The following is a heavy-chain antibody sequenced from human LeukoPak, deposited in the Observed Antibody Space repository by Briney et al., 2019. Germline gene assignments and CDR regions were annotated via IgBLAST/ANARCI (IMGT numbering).Heavy chain of an antibody. V-gene: IGHV3-30*18. CDR3: AKDPNYYDSSGYFQH. D-gene: IGHD3-22*01. J-gene: IGHJ1*01. CDR1: GFTFSSYG. Sequence: GGSLRLSCAASGFTFSSYGMHWVRQAPGKGLEWVAVISYDGSSKYYADSVKGRFTISRDNSKNTLYLQMNSLRAEDTAVYYCAKDPNYYDSSGYFQHWGQGTLVAVSS. CDR2: ISYDGSSK.